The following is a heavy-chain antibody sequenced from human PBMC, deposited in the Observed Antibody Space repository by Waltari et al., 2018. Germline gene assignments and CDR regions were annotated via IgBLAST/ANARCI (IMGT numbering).Heavy chain of an antibody. V-gene: IGHV4-4*07. J-gene: IGHJ5*02. Sequence: QVQLQESGPGLVKPSETLSLTCTASGGSIRSYYSSWIRPPAGKGLEWIGRIYTSGSTNYNPSLKSRVTMSVDTPKNQFSLKLSSVTAADTAVYYCARAYDNWFDPWGQGTLVTVSS. CDR2: IYTSGST. CDR1: GGSIRSYY. CDR3: ARAYDNWFDP.